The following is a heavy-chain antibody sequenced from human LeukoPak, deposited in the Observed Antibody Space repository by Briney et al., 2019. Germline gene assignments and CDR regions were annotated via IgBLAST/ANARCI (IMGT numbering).Heavy chain of an antibody. Sequence: ASVKVSCKASGYTFTVYYMHWVRQAPGQGLEWMGWINPNSGGTNYAQKFQGRVTMTRDTSISTAYMELSRLRSDDTAVYYCARARTGEDTFDYWGQGTLVTVSS. J-gene: IGHJ4*02. V-gene: IGHV1-2*02. CDR1: GYTFTVYY. CDR3: ARARTGEDTFDY. D-gene: IGHD7-27*01. CDR2: INPNSGGT.